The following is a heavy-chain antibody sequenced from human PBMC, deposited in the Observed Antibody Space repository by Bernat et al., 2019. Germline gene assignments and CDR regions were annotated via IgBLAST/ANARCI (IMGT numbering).Heavy chain of an antibody. CDR1: GYTFTGYY. V-gene: IGHV1-2*06. D-gene: IGHD6-19*01. CDR2: INPNSGGT. CDR3: ARSSAVAGRGHAFDI. J-gene: IGHJ3*02. Sequence: QVQLVQSGAEVKKPGASVKVSCKASGYTFTGYYMHWVRQAPGQGLEWMGRINPNSGGTNYAQKFQGRVTMTRDTSISTAYMELSSLRSEDTAVYYCARSSAVAGRGHAFDIWGQGTMVTVSS.